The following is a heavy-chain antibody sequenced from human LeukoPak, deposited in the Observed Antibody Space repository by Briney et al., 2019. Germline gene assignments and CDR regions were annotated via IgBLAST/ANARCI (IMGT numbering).Heavy chain of an antibody. V-gene: IGHV3-23*01. CDR2: ISGSGGST. D-gene: IGHD2-2*01. Sequence: GGSLRLSCAASGFTVSSNYMSWVRQAPGKGLEWVSAISGSGGSTYYADSVKGRFTISRDNSKNTLYLQMNSLRAEDTAVYYCAKEYCSSTSCSSDYYYYGMDVWGQGTTVTVSS. J-gene: IGHJ6*02. CDR3: AKEYCSSTSCSSDYYYYGMDV. CDR1: GFTVSSNY.